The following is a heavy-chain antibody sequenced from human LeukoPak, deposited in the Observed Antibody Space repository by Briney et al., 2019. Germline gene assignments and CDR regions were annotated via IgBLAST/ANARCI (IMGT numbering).Heavy chain of an antibody. J-gene: IGHJ4*02. CDR1: GGTFSSYA. D-gene: IGHD5-18*01. V-gene: IGHV1-69*04. CDR2: IIPILGIA. CDR3: ARGGYSYGRVFDY. Sequence: SVKVPCKASGGTFSSYAISWVRQAPGQGLEWMGRIIPILGIANYAQKFQGRVTITADKSTSTAYMELSSLRSEDTAVYYCARGGYSYGRVFDYWGQGTLVTVSS.